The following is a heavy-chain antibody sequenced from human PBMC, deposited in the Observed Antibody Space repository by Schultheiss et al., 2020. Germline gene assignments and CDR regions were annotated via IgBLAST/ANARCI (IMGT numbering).Heavy chain of an antibody. CDR2: IIPILGIA. CDR1: GGTFSSYT. V-gene: IGHV1-69*02. J-gene: IGHJ4*02. Sequence: SVKVSCKASGGTFSSYTISWVRQAPGQGLEWMGRIIPILGIANYAQKFQGRVTITADKSTSTAYMELSSLRSDDTAVYYCARGRPHQLGIPDYWGQGTLVTVSS. D-gene: IGHD7-27*01. CDR3: ARGRPHQLGIPDY.